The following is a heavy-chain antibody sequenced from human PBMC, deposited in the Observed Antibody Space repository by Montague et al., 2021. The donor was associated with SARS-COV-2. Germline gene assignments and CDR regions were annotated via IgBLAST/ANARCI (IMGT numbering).Heavy chain of an antibody. Sequence: SETLSLTCSVSGDSINNSRYYWGWIRQPPGKGLEWIGTIYYGGSAXYNPSLKSRVTISVDTSKDHFSLKLNSVTATDTALYNCAGLESTRGVIIRGAFHIWGQGTKVTVSS. D-gene: IGHD3-10*01. V-gene: IGHV4-39*02. CDR2: IYYGGSA. CDR3: AGLESTRGVIIRGAFHI. J-gene: IGHJ3*02. CDR1: GDSINNSRYY.